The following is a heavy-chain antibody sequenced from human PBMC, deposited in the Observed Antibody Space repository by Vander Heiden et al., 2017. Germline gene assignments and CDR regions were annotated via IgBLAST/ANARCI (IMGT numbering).Heavy chain of an antibody. V-gene: IGHV3-33*01. CDR2: IWYDGSNK. CDR3: ARTTYSSSWYGKFDY. J-gene: IGHJ4*02. D-gene: IGHD6-13*01. CDR1: GFTFSSYG. Sequence: QVQLVESGGGVVQPGRSLRLSCAVSGFTFSSYGMHWVRQDPGKGLEWVAFIWYDGSNKYYADFVKGRFTISRDNSKNTLSLQMNSLRADDTAVYYCARTTYSSSWYGKFDYWGQGTLVTVSS.